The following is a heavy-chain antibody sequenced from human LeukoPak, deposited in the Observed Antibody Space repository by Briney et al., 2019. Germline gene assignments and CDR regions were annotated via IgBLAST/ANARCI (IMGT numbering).Heavy chain of an antibody. CDR1: EFSVKYNY. CDR2: ISGSGGTT. V-gene: IGHV3-23*01. D-gene: IGHD4-23*01. J-gene: IGHJ5*02. Sequence: GGSLRLSCAASEFSVKYNYMTWVRQAPGKGLEWVSSISGSGGTTYYADSVNGRFTISRDNHVNTLYLQMDILRADDTAVYYCARDRVVTPYNFFDPWGQGTLVTVSS. CDR3: ARDRVVTPYNFFDP.